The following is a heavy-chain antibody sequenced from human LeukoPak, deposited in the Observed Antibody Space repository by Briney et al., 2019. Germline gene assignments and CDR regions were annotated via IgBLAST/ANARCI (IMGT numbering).Heavy chain of an antibody. Sequence: GGSLRLSCAASGFTFSSYWMSWVRQAPGKGLGWVANIKQDGSEKDYVDSVKGRFTISRENAKNSIYLQMNSLRAEDTAVYYCARDRDDFWCYYYMDVWGKGTTVTVSS. CDR1: GFTFSSYW. J-gene: IGHJ6*03. V-gene: IGHV3-7*01. CDR2: IKQDGSEK. CDR3: ARDRDDFWCYYYMDV. D-gene: IGHD3-3*01.